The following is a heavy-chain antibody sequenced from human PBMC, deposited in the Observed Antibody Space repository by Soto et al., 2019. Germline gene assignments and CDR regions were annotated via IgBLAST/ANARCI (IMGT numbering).Heavy chain of an antibody. CDR2: ISYDGSNK. CDR1: GFTFSSYA. CDR3: ARDSGELRGMDV. V-gene: IGHV3-30-3*01. Sequence: PGGSLRLSCAASGFTFSSYAMHWVRQAPGKGLEWVAVISYDGSNKYYADSVKGRFTISRDNSKNTLYLQMNSLRAEDTAVYYCARDSGELRGMDVWGQGTTVTVSS. D-gene: IGHD1-26*01. J-gene: IGHJ6*02.